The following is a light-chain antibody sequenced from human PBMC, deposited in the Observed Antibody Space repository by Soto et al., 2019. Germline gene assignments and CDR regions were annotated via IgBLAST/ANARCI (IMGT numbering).Light chain of an antibody. CDR3: QQLNSYVFT. J-gene: IGKJ3*01. V-gene: IGKV1-9*01. CDR2: AAS. Sequence: IQLTQSPSSLSASVGDRVTISCRASQGFSSYLAWYQQKPGEAPKLLIYAASTLQSGVPSRFSGSGSGTDFTLTISSLQPEDFATYYCQQLNSYVFTFGPGTKVDIK. CDR1: QGFSSY.